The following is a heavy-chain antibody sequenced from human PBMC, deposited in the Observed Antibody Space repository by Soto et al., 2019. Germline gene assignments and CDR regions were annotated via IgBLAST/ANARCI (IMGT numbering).Heavy chain of an antibody. D-gene: IGHD3-10*01. CDR1: GGSISSSSYY. CDR2: IYYSGST. CDR3: ARHFQGSGSYYRAYYYYGMDV. V-gene: IGHV4-39*01. J-gene: IGHJ6*02. Sequence: LSLTCTVSGGSISSSSYYWGWIRQPPGKGLEWIGSIYYSGSTYYNPSLKSRVTISVDTSKNQFSLKLSSVTAADTAVYYCARHFQGSGSYYRAYYYYGMDVWGQGTTVTVSS.